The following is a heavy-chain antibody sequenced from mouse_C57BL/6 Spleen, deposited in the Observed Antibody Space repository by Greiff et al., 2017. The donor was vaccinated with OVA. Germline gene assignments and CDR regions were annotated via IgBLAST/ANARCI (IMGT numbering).Heavy chain of an antibody. CDR2: IDPSDSYT. CDR3: ARGSSGYNGSWFAY. V-gene: IGHV1-59*01. D-gene: IGHD3-2*02. Sequence: VKLQQPGAELVRPGTSVKLSCKASGYTFTSYWMHWVKQRPGQGLEWIGVIDPSDSYTNYNQKFKGKATLTVDTSSSTAYMQLSSLTSEDSAVYYCARGSSGYNGSWFAYWGQGTLVTVSA. J-gene: IGHJ3*01. CDR1: GYTFTSYW.